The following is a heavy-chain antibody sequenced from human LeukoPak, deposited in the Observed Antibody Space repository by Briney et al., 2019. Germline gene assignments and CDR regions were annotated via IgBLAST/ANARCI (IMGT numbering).Heavy chain of an antibody. CDR2: ISSNGGST. V-gene: IGHV3-64*01. J-gene: IGHJ4*02. D-gene: IGHD3-10*01. CDR1: GFTFSSYA. CDR3: ARGSGGSGTGPH. Sequence: GGSLRLSCAASGFTFSSYAMHWVRQAPGKGLEYVSAISSNGGSTYYANSVKGRFTISRDNSKNTLYLQMGSLRAEDMAVYYCARGSGGSGTGPHWGQGTLVTVSS.